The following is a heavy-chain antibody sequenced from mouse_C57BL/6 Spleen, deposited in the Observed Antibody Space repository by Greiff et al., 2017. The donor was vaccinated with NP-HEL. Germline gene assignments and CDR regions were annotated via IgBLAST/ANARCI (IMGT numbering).Heavy chain of an antibody. Sequence: VQPQQSGAELAKPGASVKLSCKASGYTFTSYWMHWVKQRPGQGLEWIGYINPSSGYTKYNQKFKDKATLTADKSSSTAYMQLSSLTYEDSAVYYCARGDGNYEGAMDYWGQGTSVTVSS. V-gene: IGHV1-7*01. CDR3: ARGDGNYEGAMDY. D-gene: IGHD2-1*01. J-gene: IGHJ4*01. CDR1: GYTFTSYW. CDR2: INPSSGYT.